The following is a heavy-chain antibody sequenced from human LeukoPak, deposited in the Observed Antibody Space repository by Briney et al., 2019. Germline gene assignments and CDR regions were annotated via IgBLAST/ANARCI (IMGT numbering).Heavy chain of an antibody. J-gene: IGHJ4*02. CDR3: AKGPYYYDSSGYYFD. V-gene: IGHV3-30*02. Sequence: DSVKGRFTISRDSSKNTLYLQMNSLRPEDTAVYYCAKGPYYYDSSGYYFDWGQGTLVTVSS. D-gene: IGHD3-22*01.